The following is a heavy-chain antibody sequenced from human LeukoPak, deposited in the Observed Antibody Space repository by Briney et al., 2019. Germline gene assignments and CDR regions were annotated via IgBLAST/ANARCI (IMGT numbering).Heavy chain of an antibody. CDR3: ARDYRVIAVEDATQEYLFQGMDV. CDR2: MNQDGSEK. D-gene: IGHD2-15*01. CDR1: GFTFSNYW. V-gene: IGHV3-7*01. J-gene: IGHJ6*02. Sequence: GGSLRLSGGASGFTFSNYWMSWVRQAPGKGLDWVANMNQDGSEKYYLDSVKGRFTNSRDNAKNTLYLQMNSLRAEDTAVYYCARDYRVIAVEDATQEYLFQGMDVWGQGTTVTVSS.